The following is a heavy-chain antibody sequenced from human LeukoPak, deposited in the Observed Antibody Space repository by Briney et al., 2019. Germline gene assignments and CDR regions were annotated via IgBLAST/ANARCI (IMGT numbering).Heavy chain of an antibody. CDR3: ARVPTYYGMDV. V-gene: IGHV4-34*01. CDR1: GGSFSGYY. J-gene: IGHJ6*02. Sequence: SETLSLTCAVYGGSFSGYYWSWIRQPPGKGLEWIGEINHSGSTNYNPSLKSRATISVDTSKNQFSLKLSSVTAADTAVYYCARVPTYYGMDVWGQGTTVTVSS. CDR2: INHSGST.